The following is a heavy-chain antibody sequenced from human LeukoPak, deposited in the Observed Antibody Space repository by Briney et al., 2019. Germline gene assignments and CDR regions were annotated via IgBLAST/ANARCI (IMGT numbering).Heavy chain of an antibody. D-gene: IGHD4-17*01. CDR3: AREPLRGDYMDV. Sequence: SGGSLRLSCAASGFTFSSYSMSWVRQAPGKGLEWVSSISSSSSYIYHADSVKGRFTISRDNAKNSLYLQMNSLRAEDTAVYYCAREPLRGDYMDVWGKGTTVTVSS. CDR1: GFTFSSYS. J-gene: IGHJ6*03. V-gene: IGHV3-21*01. CDR2: ISSSSSYI.